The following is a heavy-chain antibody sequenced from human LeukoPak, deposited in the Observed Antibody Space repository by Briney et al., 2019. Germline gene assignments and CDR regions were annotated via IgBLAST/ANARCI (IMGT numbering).Heavy chain of an antibody. J-gene: IGHJ6*02. Sequence: GGSLRLSCAASGFTFSNYWMHWVRQAPGKGLVWVSCINHDGCSTTYADSVKGRFTISRDNSKNTLYLQMNSLRAEDTAVYYCARDMRYYYGSGSYYYYYYGMDVWGQGTTVTFSS. V-gene: IGHV3-74*01. D-gene: IGHD3-10*01. CDR3: ARDMRYYYGSGSYYYYYYGMDV. CDR2: INHDGCST. CDR1: GFTFSNYW.